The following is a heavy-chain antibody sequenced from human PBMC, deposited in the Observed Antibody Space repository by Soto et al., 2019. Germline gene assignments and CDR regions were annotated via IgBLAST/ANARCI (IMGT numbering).Heavy chain of an antibody. Sequence: QITLKESGPTLVKPTQTLTLTCTLSGFSLSSSGVGVGWIRQPPGKALEWLALIYWDDDKRNSPSLKSRPTTTKATSKTHVVLTLTDMDPVSTATYSCPPHYRSGNNYLFYFALWGRGTLVTVSS. CDR2: IYWDDDK. V-gene: IGHV2-5*02. CDR1: GFSLSSSGVG. D-gene: IGHD3-10*01. CDR3: PPHYRSGNNYLFYFAL. J-gene: IGHJ2*01.